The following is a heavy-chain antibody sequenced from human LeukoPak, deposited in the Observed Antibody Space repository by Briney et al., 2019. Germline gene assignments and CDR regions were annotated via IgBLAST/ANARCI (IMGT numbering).Heavy chain of an antibody. V-gene: IGHV4-34*01. CDR3: ARGRDYGDYGGKIPQREFDY. J-gene: IGHJ4*02. Sequence: ETLSLTCTVSGGSISSYYWSWIRQPPGKGLKWIGEINHSGSTNYNPSLKSRVTISVDTSKNQFSLKLSSVTAADTAVYYCARGRDYGDYGGKIPQREFDYWGQGTLVTVSS. CDR2: INHSGST. CDR1: GGSISSYY. D-gene: IGHD4-17*01.